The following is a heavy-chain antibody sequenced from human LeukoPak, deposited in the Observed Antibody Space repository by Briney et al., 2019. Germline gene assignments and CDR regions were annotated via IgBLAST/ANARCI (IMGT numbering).Heavy chain of an antibody. CDR1: GGSISSGSYY. V-gene: IGHV4-61*02. D-gene: IGHD2-15*01. Sequence: SETLSLTCTVSGGSISSGSYYWSWIRQPAGKGLEWIGRIYTSGSTNYNPSLKSRVTISVDTSKNQFSLKLSSVTAADTAVYYCARSRLGYCSGGSCYGPFDYWGQGTLVTVSS. J-gene: IGHJ4*02. CDR2: IYTSGST. CDR3: ARSRLGYCSGGSCYGPFDY.